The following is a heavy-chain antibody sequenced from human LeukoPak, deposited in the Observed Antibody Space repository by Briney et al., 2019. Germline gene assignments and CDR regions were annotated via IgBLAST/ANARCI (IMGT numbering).Heavy chain of an antibody. Sequence: SETLSLTCAVYGGSFSGYYCSWIRQPPGKGLEWIGSIYYRGSTYYNPSLKSRVTISVETSKNQFSLKLTSMTAADAAVYYCASVGYNWNYAASANWGQGTLVTVSS. J-gene: IGHJ4*02. D-gene: IGHD1-7*01. CDR3: ASVGYNWNYAASAN. V-gene: IGHV4-34*01. CDR2: IYYRGST. CDR1: GGSFSGYY.